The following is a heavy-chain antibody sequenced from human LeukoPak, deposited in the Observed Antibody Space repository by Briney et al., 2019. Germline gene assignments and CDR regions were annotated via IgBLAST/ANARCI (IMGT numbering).Heavy chain of an antibody. CDR1: GYTFTNYY. V-gene: IGHV1-46*01. Sequence: ASVTVSCKASGYTFTNYYIHWVRQAPGQGLEWMGSINPGGANTNYAQNFQGRVTMTRDTSTSTVYMELSSLRSEDTAIYYCARIRDGYNDAYDIWGQGTVVTVPS. CDR2: INPGGANT. D-gene: IGHD5-24*01. CDR3: ARIRDGYNDAYDI. J-gene: IGHJ3*02.